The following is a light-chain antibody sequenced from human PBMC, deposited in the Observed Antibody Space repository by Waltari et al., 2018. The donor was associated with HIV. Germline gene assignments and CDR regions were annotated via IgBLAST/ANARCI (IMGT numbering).Light chain of an antibody. V-gene: IGLV2-14*01. CDR2: EVV. J-gene: IGLJ2*01. CDR1: NSAFGISNS. CDR3: SSYTSNDTVL. Sequence: HSALTQPASVSASPGQSITLSCTGTNSAFGISNSLSWYQQHPGTPPNVILYEVVSRPSGVSHRFSGSQSGNTASLTISGLQAEDEADYYCSSYTSNDTVLFGGGTKVTVL.